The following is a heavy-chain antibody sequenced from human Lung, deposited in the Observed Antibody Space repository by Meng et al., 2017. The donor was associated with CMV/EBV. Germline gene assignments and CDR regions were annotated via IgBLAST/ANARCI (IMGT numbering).Heavy chain of an antibody. Sequence: GGSXRLXCAASGFXFSSYAMTWVRQAPGKGLEWVSIITDGDSGGNTYYADSVKGRFTISRDNSKNTLYLQMNSLRPEETAIYYCAKDVLLFGGANAYFDYXGQGXLVTVSS. V-gene: IGHV3-23*01. CDR1: GFXFSSYA. J-gene: IGHJ4*02. D-gene: IGHD3-16*01. CDR2: ITDGDSGGNT. CDR3: AKDVLLFGGANAYFDY.